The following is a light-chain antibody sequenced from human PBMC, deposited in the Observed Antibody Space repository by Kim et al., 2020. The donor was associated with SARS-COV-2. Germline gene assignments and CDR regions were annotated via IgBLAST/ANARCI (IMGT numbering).Light chain of an antibody. CDR1: SLRSYY. CDR3: NSRDSNDNVV. Sequence: VAWGQTVRITCQGDSLRSYYATWHQQKPGQAPILVIYDKNNRPSGIPDRFAGSSAGNTASLTITGAQAEDEADYYCNSRDSNDNVVFGGGTQLTDL. J-gene: IGLJ2*01. V-gene: IGLV3-19*01. CDR2: DKN.